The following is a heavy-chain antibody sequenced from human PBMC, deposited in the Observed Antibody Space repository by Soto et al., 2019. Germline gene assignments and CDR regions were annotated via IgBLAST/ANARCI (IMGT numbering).Heavy chain of an antibody. CDR2: ISYDGSNK. V-gene: IGHV3-30-3*01. CDR3: ARDDYCGGDCYSGYFDY. D-gene: IGHD2-21*02. J-gene: IGHJ4*02. CDR1: GFTFSSYA. Sequence: QVQLVESGGGVVQPGRSLRLSCAASGFTFSSYAMHWVRQAPGKGLEWVAVISYDGSNKYYADSVKGRFTISRDNSKNTLYLQMNSLRAEDTAVYYCARDDYCGGDCYSGYFDYWGQGTLVTVSS.